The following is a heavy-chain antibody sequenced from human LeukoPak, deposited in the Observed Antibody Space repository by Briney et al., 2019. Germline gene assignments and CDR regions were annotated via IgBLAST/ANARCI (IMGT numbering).Heavy chain of an antibody. J-gene: IGHJ4*02. Sequence: GGSLRLSCAASGFTFDDYAMHWVRQAPGKGLEWVSSIRSSSSYIYYADSVKGRFTISRDNAKNSLYLQMNSLRAEDTAVHYCARGNYGILTGYYRRDFDYWGQGTLVTVSS. CDR3: ARGNYGILTGYYRRDFDY. CDR2: IRSSSSYI. D-gene: IGHD3-9*01. V-gene: IGHV3-21*01. CDR1: GFTFDDYA.